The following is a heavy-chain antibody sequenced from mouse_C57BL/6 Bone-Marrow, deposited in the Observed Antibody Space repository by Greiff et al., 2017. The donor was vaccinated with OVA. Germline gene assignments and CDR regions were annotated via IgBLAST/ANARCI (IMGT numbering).Heavy chain of an antibody. CDR3: ARHEDYGSSYNWYFDV. V-gene: IGHV1-62-2*01. D-gene: IGHD1-1*01. CDR1: GYTFTEYT. CDR2: FYPGSGSI. J-gene: IGHJ1*03. Sequence: QVQLQQSGAELVKPGASVKLSCKASGYTFTEYTIHWVKQRSGQGLEWIGWFYPGSGSIKYNEKFKDKATLTADKSSSAVYMELSRLTSEDSAVYFCARHEDYGSSYNWYFDVWGTGTTVTVSS.